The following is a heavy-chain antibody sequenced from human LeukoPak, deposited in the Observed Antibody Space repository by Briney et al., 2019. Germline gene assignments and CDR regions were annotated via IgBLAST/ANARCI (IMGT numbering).Heavy chain of an antibody. V-gene: IGHV1-18*01. Sequence: ASVKVCCKASGYTFTSYGISWVRQAPGQGLEWMGWISAYNGNTNYAQKLQGRVTMTTDTSTSTAYMELRSLRSDDTAVYYCARVEYYDFWSGTDGYFDYWGQGTLVTVSS. D-gene: IGHD3-3*01. CDR3: ARVEYYDFWSGTDGYFDY. CDR1: GYTFTSYG. CDR2: ISAYNGNT. J-gene: IGHJ4*02.